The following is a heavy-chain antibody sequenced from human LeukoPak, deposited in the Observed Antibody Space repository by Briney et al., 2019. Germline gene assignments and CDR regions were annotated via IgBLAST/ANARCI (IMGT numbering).Heavy chain of an antibody. CDR2: IKQDGSEK. Sequence: GGSLRLSCAASGFTFSSYWMSWVRQAPGKGLEWVANIKQDGSEKYYVDSVKGRFTISRDNAKNPLYLQMNSLRAEDTAVYYCARVIGLRRPNGDYPYYFDYWGQGTLVTVSS. V-gene: IGHV3-7*01. J-gene: IGHJ4*02. CDR1: GFTFSSYW. D-gene: IGHD4-17*01. CDR3: ARVIGLRRPNGDYPYYFDY.